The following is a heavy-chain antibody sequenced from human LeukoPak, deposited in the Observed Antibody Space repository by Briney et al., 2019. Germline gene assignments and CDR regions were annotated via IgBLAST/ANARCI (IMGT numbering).Heavy chain of an antibody. D-gene: IGHD3-10*01. J-gene: IGHJ4*02. CDR1: GGSFSGYC. V-gene: IGHV4-34*01. CDR2: INHSGST. CDR3: ARGRRITMVRGVISLPAFDY. Sequence: TTSETLSLTCAVYGGSFSGYCWSWIRQPPGKGLEWIGEINHSGSTNYNPSLKSRVTISVDTSKNQFSLKLSSVTAADAAVYYCARGRRITMVRGVISLPAFDYWGQGTLVTVSS.